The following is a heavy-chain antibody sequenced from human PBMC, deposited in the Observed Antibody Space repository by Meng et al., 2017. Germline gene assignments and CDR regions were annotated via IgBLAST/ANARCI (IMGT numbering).Heavy chain of an antibody. CDR2: IWYDGSNK. V-gene: IGHV3-33*01. J-gene: IGHJ4*02. Sequence: GESLKISCAASGFTFSSYGMHWVRQAPGKGLEWVAVIWYDGSNKYYADSVKGRFTISRDNSKNTLYLQMNSLRAEDTAVYYCARDFAGGDYSYFDYWGQGTLVTDSS. D-gene: IGHD2-21*02. CDR3: ARDFAGGDYSYFDY. CDR1: GFTFSSYG.